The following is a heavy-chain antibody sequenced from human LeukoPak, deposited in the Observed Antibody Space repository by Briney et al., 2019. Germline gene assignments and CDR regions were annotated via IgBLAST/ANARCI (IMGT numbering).Heavy chain of an antibody. CDR3: AKDSPGLYYYMDV. CDR1: GYTFSSYS. J-gene: IGHJ6*03. Sequence: KPGGSLRLSCAASGYTFSSYSINWDRQAPGKGLEWVSSISVRSNYIYYADSVRGRFSISRDNSKNTLYLQMNSLRAEDTAVYYCAKDSPGLYYYMDVWGKGTTVTVSS. CDR2: ISVRSNYI. V-gene: IGHV3-21*01.